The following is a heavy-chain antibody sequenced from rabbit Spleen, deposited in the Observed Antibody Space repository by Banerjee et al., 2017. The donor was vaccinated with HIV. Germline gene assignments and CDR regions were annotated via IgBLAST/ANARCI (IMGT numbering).Heavy chain of an antibody. Sequence: QEQVEESGGRLVQPGGSLKLSCKASGFDFSSYYMSWVRQAPGKGLEWIACIYAGSSGSTYSATWAKGRFTISKTSSTTVTLQMTSLTAADTATYFCARDTGTSFSTYGMDLWGQGTLVSVS. CDR3: ARDTGTSFSTYGMDL. CDR1: GFDFSSYYM. J-gene: IGHJ6*01. V-gene: IGHV1S45*01. CDR2: IYAGSSGST. D-gene: IGHD8-1*01.